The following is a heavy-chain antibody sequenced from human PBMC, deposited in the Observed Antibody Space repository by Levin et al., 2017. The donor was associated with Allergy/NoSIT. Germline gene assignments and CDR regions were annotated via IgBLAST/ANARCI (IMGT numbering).Heavy chain of an antibody. D-gene: IGHD2-2*01. CDR2: INHSGST. Sequence: SETLSLTCAVYGGSFSGYYWSWIRQPPGKGLEWIGEINHSGSTNYNPSLKSRVTISVDTSKNQFSLKLSSVTAADTAVYYCARGLYCSSTSCPQVAFDIWGQGTMVTVSS. CDR1: GGSFSGYY. V-gene: IGHV4-34*01. J-gene: IGHJ3*02. CDR3: ARGLYCSSTSCPQVAFDI.